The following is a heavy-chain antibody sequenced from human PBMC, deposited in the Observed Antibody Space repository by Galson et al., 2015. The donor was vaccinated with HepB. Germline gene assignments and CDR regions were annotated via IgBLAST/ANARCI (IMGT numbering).Heavy chain of an antibody. Sequence: SLRLSCAASGFTFSSDGMHWVRQAPGKGLEWVAVILNDGTSKYYAGSVKGRFTISRDNSKNTLYLQMNSLRAEDTAVYYCATELKRQPDDVFDIWGQGTLVTVSS. CDR1: GFTFSSDG. CDR2: ILNDGTSK. V-gene: IGHV3-30*03. CDR3: ATELKRQPDDVFDI. D-gene: IGHD1-1*01. J-gene: IGHJ3*02.